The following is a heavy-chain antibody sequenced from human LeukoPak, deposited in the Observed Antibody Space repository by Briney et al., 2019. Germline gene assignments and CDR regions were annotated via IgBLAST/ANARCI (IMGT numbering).Heavy chain of an antibody. CDR3: ASLRLGYCSSTSCYDAFDI. CDR2: INHSGST. CDR1: GGSFSGYY. V-gene: IGHV4-34*01. Sequence: PSETLSLTCAVYGGSFSGYYWSWIRQPPGKGLEWIGEINHSGSTNYNASLKSRVTISVDTSKNQFSLKLSSVTAADTAVYYCASLRLGYCSSTSCYDAFDIWGQGTMVTVSS. D-gene: IGHD2-2*01. J-gene: IGHJ3*02.